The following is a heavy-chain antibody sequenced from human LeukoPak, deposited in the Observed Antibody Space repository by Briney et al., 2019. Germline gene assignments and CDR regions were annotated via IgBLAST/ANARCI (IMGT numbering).Heavy chain of an antibody. V-gene: IGHV1-8*01. D-gene: IGHD7-27*01. CDR3: ATTKPNWGAFDY. CDR2: MNPNSGNT. J-gene: IGHJ4*02. CDR1: GYTFISYA. Sequence: ASVKVSCKASGYTFISYAMHWVRQAPGQGLEWMGWMNPNSGNTGYAQKFQDRVTMTRNTSISAAYMDLSSLRSEDTAVYYCATTKPNWGAFDYWGQGTLVTVSS.